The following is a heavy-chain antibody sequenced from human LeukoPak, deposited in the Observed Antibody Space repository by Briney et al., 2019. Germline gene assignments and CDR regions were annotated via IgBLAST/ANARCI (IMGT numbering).Heavy chain of an antibody. Sequence: PSETLSLTCTVSGGSISSSGYYWGWIRQPPGRGLEWIGSIYYSGNTYYNPSLKSRVTVSVDTSKNQFSLRLSSVTAADTAVYHCAREWNRFFGFDPWGQGTLVTVSS. CDR3: AREWNRFFGFDP. V-gene: IGHV4-39*02. D-gene: IGHD1-1*01. CDR2: IYYSGNT. CDR1: GGSISSSGYY. J-gene: IGHJ5*02.